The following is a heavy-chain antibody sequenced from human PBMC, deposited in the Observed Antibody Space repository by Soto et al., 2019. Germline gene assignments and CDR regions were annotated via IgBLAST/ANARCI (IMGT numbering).Heavy chain of an antibody. Sequence: SETLSLTCTVSGGSMSSFYWSWIRQPPGKGLEWIGNVFYSGSTIYNPSLKSRVTISVDTSKSQFSLKLSSVTAADTAVYYCAKEICDPNGCYGSWHDPWGQGTLVTVSS. V-gene: IGHV4-59*01. CDR1: GGSMSSFY. CDR2: VFYSGST. J-gene: IGHJ5*02. D-gene: IGHD2-15*01. CDR3: AKEICDPNGCYGSWHDP.